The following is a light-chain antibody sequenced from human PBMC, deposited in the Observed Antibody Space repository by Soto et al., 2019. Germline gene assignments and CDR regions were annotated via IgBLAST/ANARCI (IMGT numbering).Light chain of an antibody. CDR1: SSNIGNNY. CDR3: GTWDSSLSAAYV. J-gene: IGLJ1*01. V-gene: IGLV1-51*01. CDR2: DNN. Sequence: QSVLTQPPSVSAAPGQKVTISCSGSSSNIGNNYVSWYQQLPGTAPKLLIYDNNKRPSGIPDRFSGSKSGTSATLGITGLQTGDEADYYCGTWDSSLSAAYVFGTGTKVTVL.